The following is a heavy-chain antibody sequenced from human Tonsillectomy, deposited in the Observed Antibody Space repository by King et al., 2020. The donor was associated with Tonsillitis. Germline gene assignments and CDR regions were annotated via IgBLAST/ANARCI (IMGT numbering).Heavy chain of an antibody. D-gene: IGHD6-19*01. J-gene: IGHJ4*02. CDR2: IYYSGST. CDR1: GDSISSSSYY. V-gene: IGHV4-39*01. CDR3: ARLRQWLNPFDY. Sequence: QLQESGPGLVKPSETLSLTCTVSGDSISSSSYYWGWIRQPPGKGLGWIGSIYYSGSTYYNPSLKSQVIISVDTSKNQFSLKLSSVTAADTAVYYCARLRQWLNPFDYWGQGTLVTVSS.